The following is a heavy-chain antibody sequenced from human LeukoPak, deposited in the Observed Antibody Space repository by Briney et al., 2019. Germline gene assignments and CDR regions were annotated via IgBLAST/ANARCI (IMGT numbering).Heavy chain of an antibody. CDR1: GFTFSSYS. CDR3: ARAEDDYGDDGRSDY. Sequence: GGSLRLFCAASGFTFSSYSMNWVRQAPGKGLEWVSSISSSSSYIYYADSVKGRFTISRDNAKNSLYLQMNSLRAEDTAVYYCARAEDDYGDDGRSDYWGQGTLVTVSS. V-gene: IGHV3-21*01. CDR2: ISSSSSYI. D-gene: IGHD4-17*01. J-gene: IGHJ4*02.